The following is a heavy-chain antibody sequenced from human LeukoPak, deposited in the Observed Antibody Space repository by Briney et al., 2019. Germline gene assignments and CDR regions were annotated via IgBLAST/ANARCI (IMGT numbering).Heavy chain of an antibody. CDR2: ISSSSSYI. CDR1: GFTFSSYI. J-gene: IGHJ4*02. V-gene: IGHV3-21*01. D-gene: IGHD3-10*01. Sequence: SGGSLRLSCAASGFTFSSYIMNWVRQAPGKGLEWVSSISSSSSYIYYADSVKGRFTISRDNAKNSLYLQMNSQRAEDTAVYYFARETMVRGMYFDYGGQGTLVTVSS. CDR3: ARETMVRGMYFDY.